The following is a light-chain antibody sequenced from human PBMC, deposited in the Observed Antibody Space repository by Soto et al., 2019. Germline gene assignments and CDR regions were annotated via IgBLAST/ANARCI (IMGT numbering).Light chain of an antibody. Sequence: IVLTQSPGTLSLSPGERATLSCRASQSVSSYLAWYQQKPGQAPRLLIYEASNRATGIPARFSGGGSGTDFTLTISSLEPEDFAVYHCQQRSNWPPLFTFGPGTKVDIK. J-gene: IGKJ3*01. CDR2: EAS. V-gene: IGKV3-11*01. CDR1: QSVSSY. CDR3: QQRSNWPPLFT.